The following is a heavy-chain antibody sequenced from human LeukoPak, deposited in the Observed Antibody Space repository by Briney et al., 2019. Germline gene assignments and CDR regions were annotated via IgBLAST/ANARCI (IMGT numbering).Heavy chain of an antibody. J-gene: IGHJ3*02. D-gene: IGHD5-24*01. CDR1: GGSISSYY. CDR2: MYYSGST. CDR3: ARFKIGWLQSGDAFDI. Sequence: SETLSLTCTVSGGSISSYYWSWIREPPGKGLGRMGFMYYSGSTNSNPSLKGRITISVDTSKNQFSLKLSSVTAADTAVYYCARFKIGWLQSGDAFDIWGQGTMVTVSS. V-gene: IGHV4-59*08.